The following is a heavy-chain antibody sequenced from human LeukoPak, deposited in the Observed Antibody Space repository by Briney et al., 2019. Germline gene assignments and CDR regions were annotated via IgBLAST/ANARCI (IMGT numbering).Heavy chain of an antibody. Sequence: ASVKVSCKASGYTFTSYGISWVRQAPGQGLEWMGWINPNSGGTNYAQKFQGRVTMTRDTSISTAYMKLSRLRSDDTAVYYCARDLSIAARRVPTGYWGQGTLVTVSS. CDR1: GYTFTSYG. J-gene: IGHJ4*02. V-gene: IGHV1-2*02. CDR2: INPNSGGT. D-gene: IGHD6-6*01. CDR3: ARDLSIAARRVPTGY.